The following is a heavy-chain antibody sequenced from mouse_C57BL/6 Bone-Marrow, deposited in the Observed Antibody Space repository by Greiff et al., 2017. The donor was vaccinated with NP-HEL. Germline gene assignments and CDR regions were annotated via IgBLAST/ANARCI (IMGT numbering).Heavy chain of an antibody. J-gene: IGHJ3*01. CDR2: IDPNSGGT. CDR1: GYTFTSYW. Sequence: QVQLQQPGAELVKPGASVKLSCKASGYTFTSYWMHWVKQRPGRGLEWIGRIDPNSGGTKYNEKFKSKATLTVDKPSSTAYMQLSSLTSEDSAVYYCARWNYSNSNYVGFAYWGQGTLVTVSA. CDR3: ARWNYSNSNYVGFAY. D-gene: IGHD2-5*01. V-gene: IGHV1-72*01.